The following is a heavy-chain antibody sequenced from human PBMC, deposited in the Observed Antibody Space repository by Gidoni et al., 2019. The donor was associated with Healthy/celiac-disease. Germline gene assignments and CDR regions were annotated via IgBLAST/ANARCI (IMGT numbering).Heavy chain of an antibody. J-gene: IGHJ6*02. Sequence: QVQLVESGGGVVQPGRSLRLSCAASGFPFSSFSMHWVRQDRGKGLAWVAVISYDGSNKYYADSVKGRFTISRDNSKNTLYLQMNSLRAEDTAVYYCARSADSSGYYSYYYYGMDVWGQGTTVTVSS. V-gene: IGHV3-30-3*01. CDR1: GFPFSSFS. D-gene: IGHD3-22*01. CDR2: ISYDGSNK. CDR3: ARSADSSGYYSYYYYGMDV.